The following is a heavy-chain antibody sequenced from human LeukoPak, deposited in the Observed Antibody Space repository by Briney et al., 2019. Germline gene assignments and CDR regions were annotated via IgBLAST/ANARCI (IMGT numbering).Heavy chain of an antibody. V-gene: IGHV3-21*05. CDR1: GFTFSTYS. CDR2: ISSSNSL. J-gene: IGHJ4*02. D-gene: IGHD2-2*01. Sequence: GGSLRLSCATSGFTFSTYSMNWVRQAPGKGLGWVSYISSSNSLYYADSVKGRFTISRDDAKNSLFLQMNSLRAEDTAVYYCARDRYCSSSSCYAGFDYWGQGTLVTVSS. CDR3: ARDRYCSSSSCYAGFDY.